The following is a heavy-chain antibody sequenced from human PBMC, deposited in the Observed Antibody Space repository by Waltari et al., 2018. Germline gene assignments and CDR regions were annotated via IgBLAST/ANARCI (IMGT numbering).Heavy chain of an antibody. CDR1: GYTFTSYG. D-gene: IGHD6-19*01. CDR2: ISAYNGNT. V-gene: IGHV1-18*01. CDR3: ARSLAARYYYYYMDV. Sequence: QVQLVQSGAEVKKPGASVKVSCKASGYTFTSYGISWVRQAPGQGLEWMGWISAYNGNTNYAQKLQGRVTITADESTSTAYMELSSLRSEDTAVYYCARSLAARYYYYYMDVWGKGTTVTVSS. J-gene: IGHJ6*03.